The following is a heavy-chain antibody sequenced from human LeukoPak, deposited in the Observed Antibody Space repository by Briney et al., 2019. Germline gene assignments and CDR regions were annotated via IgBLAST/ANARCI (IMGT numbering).Heavy chain of an antibody. CDR1: GFTFSNAW. CDR3: TRELGFSGLFDY. CDR2: IRSKAYGGTT. Sequence: PGGSLRLSCAASGFTFSNAWMSWVRQAPGKGLEWVGFIRSKAYGGTTEYAASVKGRFTISRDDSKSIAYLQMNSLKTEDTAVYYCTRELGFSGLFDYWGQGTLVTVSS. V-gene: IGHV3-49*04. J-gene: IGHJ4*02. D-gene: IGHD3-3*02.